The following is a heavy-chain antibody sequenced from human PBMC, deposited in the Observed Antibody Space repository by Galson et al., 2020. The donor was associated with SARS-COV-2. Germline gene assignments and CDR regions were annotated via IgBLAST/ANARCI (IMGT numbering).Heavy chain of an antibody. Sequence: ASETLSLTCTVSGGSISSSSYYWGWIRQPPGKGLEWIGSIYYSGSTYYNPSLKSRVTISVDTSKNQFSLKLSSVTAADTAVYYCARSPVLRYFDWLLSGGAFDIWGQGTMVTVSS. CDR1: GGSISSSSYY. D-gene: IGHD3-9*01. V-gene: IGHV4-39*07. CDR3: ARSPVLRYFDWLLSGGAFDI. CDR2: IYYSGST. J-gene: IGHJ3*02.